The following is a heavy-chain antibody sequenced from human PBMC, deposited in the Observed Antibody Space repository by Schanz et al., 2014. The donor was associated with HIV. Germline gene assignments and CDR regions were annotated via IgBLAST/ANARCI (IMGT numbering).Heavy chain of an antibody. CDR2: ITGSGSST. CDR3: ARGAGDTDWGRI. D-gene: IGHD5-18*01. Sequence: EVQLVESGGGLVQPGGSLRLSCAASGFTFNSYAMKWVRQAPGKGLEWVSSITGSGSSTYYADSVKGRFTISRDNSKNTLFLQLNSLRAEDTAVYYCARGAGDTDWGRIWGQGTLVTVSS. CDR1: GFTFNSYA. V-gene: IGHV3-23*04. J-gene: IGHJ3*02.